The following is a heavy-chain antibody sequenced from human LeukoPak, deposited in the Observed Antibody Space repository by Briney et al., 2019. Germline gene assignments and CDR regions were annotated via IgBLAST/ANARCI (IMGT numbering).Heavy chain of an antibody. Sequence: PGGSLRLSCAASGFTFSSYSMNWVRQAPGKGLEWVSSISSSSSYIYYADSVKGRFTISRDNAKNSLYLQMNSLRAEDTAVYYCARALRGRGSLLKTGDGMDVWGQGTTVTVSS. CDR3: ARALRGRGSLLKTGDGMDV. V-gene: IGHV3-21*01. J-gene: IGHJ6*02. D-gene: IGHD3-10*01. CDR1: GFTFSSYS. CDR2: ISSSSSYI.